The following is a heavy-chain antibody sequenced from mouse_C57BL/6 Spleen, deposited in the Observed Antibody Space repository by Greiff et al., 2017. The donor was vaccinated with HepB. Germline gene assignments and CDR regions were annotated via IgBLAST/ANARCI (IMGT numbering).Heavy chain of an antibody. CDR1: GYAFSSSW. Sequence: VQLQQSGPELVKPGASVKISCKASGYAFSSSWMNWVKQRPGKGLEWIGRIYPGDGDTNYNGKFKGKATLTADKSSSTAYMQLSSLTSEDSAVYCCARDSSRAMDYWGQGTSVTVSS. CDR3: ARDSSRAMDY. D-gene: IGHD1-3*01. CDR2: IYPGDGDT. V-gene: IGHV1-82*01. J-gene: IGHJ4*01.